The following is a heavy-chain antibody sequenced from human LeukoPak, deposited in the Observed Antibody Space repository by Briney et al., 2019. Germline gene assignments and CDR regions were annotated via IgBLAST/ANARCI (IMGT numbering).Heavy chain of an antibody. D-gene: IGHD4-23*01. Sequence: GGSLRLSCAASGFTFSRYEMNWVRQAPGKGLEWVSYISSSGSMIYYADSVKGRFTISRDNAKNSLYLQMNSLRAEDTAVYYCARANLRWYVFDHWGQGTLVTVSS. CDR3: ARANLRWYVFDH. CDR1: GFTFSRYE. V-gene: IGHV3-48*03. CDR2: ISSSGSMI. J-gene: IGHJ4*02.